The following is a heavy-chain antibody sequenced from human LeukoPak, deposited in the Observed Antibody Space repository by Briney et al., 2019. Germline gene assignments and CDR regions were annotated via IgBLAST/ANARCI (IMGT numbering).Heavy chain of an antibody. D-gene: IGHD3-22*01. V-gene: IGHV4-59*01. CDR2: IHDSATT. CDR3: ARDSSGYYYRFDY. J-gene: IGHJ4*02. CDR1: GGSLSSYY. Sequence: SETLSLTCTLSGGSLSSYYWNWIRQPPGKGLEWIGSIHDSATTNYHPSLKSRVTISLDTSKNQFSLKLTSVTAADTAVYYCARDSSGYYYRFDYWGQGTLVTVSS.